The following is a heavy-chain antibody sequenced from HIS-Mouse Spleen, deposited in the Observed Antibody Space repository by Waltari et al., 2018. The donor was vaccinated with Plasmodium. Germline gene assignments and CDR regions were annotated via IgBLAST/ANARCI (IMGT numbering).Heavy chain of an antibody. Sequence: EVQLVESGGGLVKPGGSLRLSCAASGFTFRSYSMNWVLQAPGKGLEWVSSISSSSSYIYYADSVKGRFTISRDNAKNSLYLQMNSLRAEDTAVYYCASSWYWYFDLWGRGTLVTVSS. J-gene: IGHJ2*01. D-gene: IGHD6-13*01. CDR3: ASSWYWYFDL. V-gene: IGHV3-21*01. CDR2: ISSSSSYI. CDR1: GFTFRSYS.